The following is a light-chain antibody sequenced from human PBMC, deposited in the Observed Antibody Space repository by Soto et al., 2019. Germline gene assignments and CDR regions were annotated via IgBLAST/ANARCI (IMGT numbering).Light chain of an antibody. CDR1: QRISTW. CDR2: DAS. J-gene: IGKJ1*01. CDR3: QQYNSYLT. Sequence: DIQMTQSPSTLSASVGDRVTITCRASQRISTWLAWYQQKPGKAPKLLIYDASSLKSGVPSRFSGSGSGTEFTLTISSLQPDDFATYYCQQYNSYLTFGQGTKV. V-gene: IGKV1-5*01.